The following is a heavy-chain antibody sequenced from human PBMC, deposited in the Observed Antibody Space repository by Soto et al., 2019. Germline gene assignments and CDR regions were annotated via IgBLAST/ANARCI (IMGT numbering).Heavy chain of an antibody. V-gene: IGHV5-10-1*01. Sequence: GESLKISCKGSGYSFTSYWISWVRQMPGKGLEWMGRIDPSDSYTNYSPSLQGHVTISADKSISTAYLQWSSLKASDTAMYYCASRGYSSSSSGMDVWGQGTTLTVSS. J-gene: IGHJ6*02. CDR1: GYSFTSYW. CDR3: ASRGYSSSSSGMDV. D-gene: IGHD6-13*01. CDR2: IDPSDSYT.